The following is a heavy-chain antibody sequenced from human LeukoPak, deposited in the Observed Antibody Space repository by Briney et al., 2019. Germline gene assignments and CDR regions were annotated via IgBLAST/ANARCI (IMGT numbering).Heavy chain of an antibody. D-gene: IGHD6-6*01. Sequence: GGSLRLSCAASGFTVSSNYMSWVRQAPGKGLEWVSVIYSGGSTYYADSVKGRFTISRDNSKNTLYLQMNSLRAEDTAVYYCARPSRGAGLDYWGQGTLVTVPS. CDR3: ARPSRGAGLDY. J-gene: IGHJ4*02. V-gene: IGHV3-53*01. CDR2: IYSGGST. CDR1: GFTVSSNY.